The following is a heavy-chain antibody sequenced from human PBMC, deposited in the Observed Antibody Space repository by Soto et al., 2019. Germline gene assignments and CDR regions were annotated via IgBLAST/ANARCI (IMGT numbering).Heavy chain of an antibody. CDR2: IYPGDSDT. V-gene: IGHV5-51*01. J-gene: IGHJ6*02. Sequence: PGESLKISWMGSGYSFTSYWIGWVRQMPGKGLEWMGIIYPGDSDTRYSPSFQGQVTISADKSISTAYLQWSSLKASDTAIYYCARTAAAGKYYYGVDVWGQGTTVTVSS. CDR3: ARTAAAGKYYYGVDV. CDR1: GYSFTSYW. D-gene: IGHD6-13*01.